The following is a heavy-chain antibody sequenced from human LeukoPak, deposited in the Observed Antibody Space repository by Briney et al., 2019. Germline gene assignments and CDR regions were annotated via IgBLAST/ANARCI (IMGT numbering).Heavy chain of an antibody. D-gene: IGHD3-10*01. J-gene: IGHJ5*02. Sequence: SETLSLTCTVSGGSISSYYWSWIRQPPGKGLEWIGYIYYSGSTNYKPSLKSRVTISVDTSKNQFSLKLSSVTAADTAVYYCARGGYYGSGNDFRFDPWGQGTQVTVPS. CDR3: ARGGYYGSGNDFRFDP. V-gene: IGHV4-59*01. CDR1: GGSISSYY. CDR2: IYYSGST.